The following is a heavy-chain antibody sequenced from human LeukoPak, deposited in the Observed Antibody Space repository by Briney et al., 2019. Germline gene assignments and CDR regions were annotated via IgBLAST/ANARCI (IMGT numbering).Heavy chain of an antibody. CDR1: GGSINNYY. D-gene: IGHD3-10*01. Sequence: SETLSLTCTVSGGSINNYYWFWIRQPPGKGLEYIVFIYDSGSTNYTPSLKSRVSISLDTSKNQFSVKLSSVTAADTSVYYCARRRGDFGSGELDSWGQGTLVTVSS. CDR3: ARRRGDFGSGELDS. CDR2: IYDSGST. J-gene: IGHJ4*02. V-gene: IGHV4-59*08.